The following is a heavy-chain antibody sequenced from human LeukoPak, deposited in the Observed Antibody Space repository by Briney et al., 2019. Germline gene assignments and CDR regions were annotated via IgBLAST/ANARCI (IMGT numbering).Heavy chain of an antibody. CDR1: GFSFSTNS. D-gene: IGHD1-26*01. CDR2: ISSNGATT. Sequence: GGSLRLSCAASGFSFSTNSMNWVRQVPGKRLEWISYISSNGATTYYADSVKGRFTISRDNVKNSLYLHMNSLRADDTAVYYCARDTRSLIDYWGQGTLVTVSS. V-gene: IGHV3-48*01. J-gene: IGHJ4*02. CDR3: ARDTRSLIDY.